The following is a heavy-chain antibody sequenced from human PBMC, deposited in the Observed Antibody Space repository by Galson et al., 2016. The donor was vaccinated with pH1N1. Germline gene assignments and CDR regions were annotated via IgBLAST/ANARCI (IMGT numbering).Heavy chain of an antibody. CDR3: ATDPSAFYGGEELARYYFDS. CDR1: GFTFSSYA. CDR2: ISGSGGSP. D-gene: IGHD4-23*01. J-gene: IGHJ4*01. V-gene: IGHV3-23*01. Sequence: SLRLSCAASGFTFSSYAMSWVRQAPGKGLEWVSSISGSGGSPYSAASVKGRFTISRDNSKNTLYLQMNSLRAEDTAVYYCATDPSAFYGGEELARYYFDSWGHGTLVTVSS.